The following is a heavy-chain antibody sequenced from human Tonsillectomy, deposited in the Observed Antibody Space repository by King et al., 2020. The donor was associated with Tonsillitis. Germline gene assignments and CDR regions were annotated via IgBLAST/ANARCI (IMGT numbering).Heavy chain of an antibody. CDR3: ARELLLYSSGWYEDWFDP. V-gene: IGHV3-11*06. J-gene: IGHJ5*02. CDR2: ISSSSSYT. CDR1: GFTFSDYY. Sequence: VQLVESGGGLVKPGGSLSLSCAASGFTFSDYYMSWIRQAPGKGLEWVSYISSSSSYTNYADSVKGRFTISRDNAKNSLYLQMNSLRAEDTAVYYCARELLLYSSGWYEDWFDPWGQGTLVTVSS. D-gene: IGHD6-19*01.